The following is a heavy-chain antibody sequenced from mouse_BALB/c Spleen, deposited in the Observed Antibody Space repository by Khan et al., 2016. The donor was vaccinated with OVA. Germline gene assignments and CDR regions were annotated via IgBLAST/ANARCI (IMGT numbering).Heavy chain of an antibody. CDR2: ISSAATYT. D-gene: IGHD2-1*01. J-gene: IGHJ3*01. V-gene: IGHV5-9-1*01. Sequence: EVELVESGGGLVEPGGSLKLSCAASGFTFSSFVMSRVRQTPEKRLEWVATISSAATYTYYPDSVKGRFTISRDNAKNTLYLQMNSLRSDDTSSYCCASGNYGWFAYWGQGTLVTVST. CDR1: GFTFSSFV. CDR3: ASGNYGWFAY.